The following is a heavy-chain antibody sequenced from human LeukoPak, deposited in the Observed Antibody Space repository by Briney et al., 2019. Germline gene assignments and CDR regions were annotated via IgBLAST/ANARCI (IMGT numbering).Heavy chain of an antibody. V-gene: IGHV3-30*18. CDR1: GFTFSSYG. J-gene: IGHJ4*02. CDR2: ISYDGSNK. CDR3: AKQSSGWYSTPDY. Sequence: GGSLRLSCAASGFTFSSYGMHWVRQAPGKGLEWVAVISYDGSNKYYADSVKGRFTISRDNSKNTAYLQMNSLRAEDTAVYYCAKQSSGWYSTPDYWGQGTLVTVSS. D-gene: IGHD6-19*01.